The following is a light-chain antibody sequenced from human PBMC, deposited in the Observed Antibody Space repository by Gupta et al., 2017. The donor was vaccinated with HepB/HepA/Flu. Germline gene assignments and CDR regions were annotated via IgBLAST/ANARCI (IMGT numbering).Light chain of an antibody. J-gene: IGKJ1*01. CDR1: QSVSTS. CDR3: QHRDNWPQT. CDR2: DAS. Sequence: DIVLTQSPATLSLSPGERATLSCRASQSVSTSLAWYQQKPGQAPRLLIYDASNRATGIPARFSGGASATDFTLTISILAPEDFAIYYFQHRDNWPQTFGQGTRLEIK. V-gene: IGKV3-11*01.